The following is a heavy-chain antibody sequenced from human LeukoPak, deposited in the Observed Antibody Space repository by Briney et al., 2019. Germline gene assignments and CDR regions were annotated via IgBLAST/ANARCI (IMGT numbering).Heavy chain of an antibody. CDR1: GYTFTGYY. CDR2: INPNSGGT. V-gene: IGHV1-2*02. J-gene: IGHJ4*02. CDR3: ARGQQWLEAFDY. Sequence: ASVKVSCKASGYTFTGYYMHWVRQAPGQGLEWMGWINPNSGGTNYAQKFQGRVTMTRDTSIRTAYMEVSSLRSDDTAVYYCARGQQWLEAFDYWATGNLVTVSS. D-gene: IGHD6-19*01.